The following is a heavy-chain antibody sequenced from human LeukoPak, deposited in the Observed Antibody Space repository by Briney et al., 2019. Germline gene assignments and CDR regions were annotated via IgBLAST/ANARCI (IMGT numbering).Heavy chain of an antibody. V-gene: IGHV3-21*01. CDR2: ISSSSSYI. J-gene: IGHJ4*02. D-gene: IGHD2-21*02. Sequence: GGSLRLSCAASGFTFSNYAMTWVRQAPGKGLEWVSSISSSSSYIYYADSVKGRFTISRDNAKNSLYLQMNSLRAEDTAVYYCARDLPYCGGDCSVHFDYWGQGTLVTVSS. CDR3: ARDLPYCGGDCSVHFDY. CDR1: GFTFSNYA.